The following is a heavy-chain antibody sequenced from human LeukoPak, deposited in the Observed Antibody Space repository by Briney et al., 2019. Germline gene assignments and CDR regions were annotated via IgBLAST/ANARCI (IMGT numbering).Heavy chain of an antibody. D-gene: IGHD6-13*01. CDR2: MNPNSGNI. V-gene: IGHV1-8*01. CDR3: ARGKRGIAAAFLYYYYYMDV. CDR1: GYTFTSYD. J-gene: IGHJ6*03. Sequence: GASVKVSCKASGYTFTSYDINWVRQATGQGLEWMGWMNPNSGNIGYAQKFQGRVTMTRNTSISTAYMELSSLRSEDTAVYYCARGKRGIAAAFLYYYYYMDVWGKGTTVTVSS.